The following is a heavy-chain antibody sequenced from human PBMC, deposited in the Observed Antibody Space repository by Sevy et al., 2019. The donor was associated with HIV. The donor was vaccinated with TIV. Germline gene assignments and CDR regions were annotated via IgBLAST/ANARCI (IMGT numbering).Heavy chain of an antibody. J-gene: IGHJ4*02. CDR3: VRAIQLAASY. CDR2: INPDGSKI. V-gene: IGHV3-7*02. D-gene: IGHD2-15*01. Sequence: GGSLRLSCEASAINIRVYWMNWVRQAPGKGLEWVANINPDGSKIYYAESVKGRFTISRDSAKNSVFLQMTSLRAEDTAVYYCVRAIQLAASYWGQGMLVTVSS. CDR1: AINIRVYW.